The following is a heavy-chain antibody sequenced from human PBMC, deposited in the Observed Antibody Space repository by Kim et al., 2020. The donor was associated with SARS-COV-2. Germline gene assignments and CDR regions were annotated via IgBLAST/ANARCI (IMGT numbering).Heavy chain of an antibody. D-gene: IGHD3-16*01. CDR3: ARDVRWGPYYYYGMDV. J-gene: IGHJ6*02. CDR2: ISSSSSYI. V-gene: IGHV3-21*01. Sequence: GGSLRLSCAASGFTFSSYSMNWVRQAPGKGLEWVSSISSSSSYIYYADSVKGRFTISRDNAKNSLYLQMNSLRAEDTAVYYCARDVRWGPYYYYGMDVWGQGTTVTVSS. CDR1: GFTFSSYS.